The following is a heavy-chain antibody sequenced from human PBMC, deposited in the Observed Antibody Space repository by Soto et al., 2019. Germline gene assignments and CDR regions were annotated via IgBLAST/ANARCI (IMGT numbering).Heavy chain of an antibody. Sequence: SETLSLTCTFSGGSISSISYYWGWIRQPPGKGLEWIGSIYYSGSTYYNPSLKSRVTISVDTSKNQFSLKLSSVTAADTAVYYCARRGSGSYSDYWGQGTLVT. J-gene: IGHJ4*02. CDR1: GGSISSISYY. V-gene: IGHV4-39*01. CDR2: IYYSGST. CDR3: ARRGSGSYSDY. D-gene: IGHD3-10*01.